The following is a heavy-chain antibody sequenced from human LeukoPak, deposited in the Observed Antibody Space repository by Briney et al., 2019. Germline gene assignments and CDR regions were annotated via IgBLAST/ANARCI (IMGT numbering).Heavy chain of an antibody. Sequence: PSETLSLTCTVSGGSISSSSYYWGWIRQPPRKGVEWIGSIYYSGSTYYNPCLKSRVTISVDTSKNQFSLKLSSVTAADTAVYYCAREIPVGMDVWGQGTTVTVSS. V-gene: IGHV4-39*07. CDR3: AREIPVGMDV. D-gene: IGHD2-21*01. J-gene: IGHJ6*02. CDR1: GGSISSSSYY. CDR2: IYYSGST.